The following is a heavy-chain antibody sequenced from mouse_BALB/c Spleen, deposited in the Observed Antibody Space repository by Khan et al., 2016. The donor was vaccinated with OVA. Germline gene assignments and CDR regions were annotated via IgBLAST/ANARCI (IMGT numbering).Heavy chain of an antibody. D-gene: IGHD1-1*01. V-gene: IGHV3-2*02. CDR1: GYSITTDYA. CDR3: ARVYGRDFDY. J-gene: IGHJ2*01. Sequence: EVQLQDSGPGLVKHSQSLSLTCTVTGYSITTDYAWNWIRQFPRNKLEWMGYISYSGNTKYNPSLKSRISITRDTSKNQFFLQLKSVTTEDTARDDCARVYGRDFDYWGQGTTLTVSS. CDR2: ISYSGNT.